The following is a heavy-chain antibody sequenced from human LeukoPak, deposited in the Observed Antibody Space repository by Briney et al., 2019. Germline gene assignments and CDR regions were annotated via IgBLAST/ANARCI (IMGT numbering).Heavy chain of an antibody. CDR3: AGERLYCSGGSCYSFGIDY. CDR2: IYYSGST. J-gene: IGHJ4*02. D-gene: IGHD2-15*01. CDR1: GGSFSGYY. V-gene: IGHV4-59*01. Sequence: SETLSLTCAVYGGSFSGYYWSWIRQPPGKGLEWIGYIYYSGSTNYNPSLKSRVTISVDTSKNQFSLKLSSVTAADTAVYYCAGERLYCSGGSCYSFGIDYWGQGTLVTVSS.